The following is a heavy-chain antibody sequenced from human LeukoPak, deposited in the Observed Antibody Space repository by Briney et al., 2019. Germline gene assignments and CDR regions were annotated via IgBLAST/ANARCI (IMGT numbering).Heavy chain of an antibody. Sequence: SETLSLTCAVYGGSFSGYYWSWIRQPPGKGLEWMGEINHSGSTNYNPSLKSRVTISVDTSKNQFSLKLSSVTAADTAVYYCARTAYYDYVWGSYRKRFLDYWGQGTLVTVSS. CDR2: INHSGST. J-gene: IGHJ4*02. D-gene: IGHD3-16*02. CDR3: ARTAYYDYVWGSYRKRFLDY. CDR1: GGSFSGYY. V-gene: IGHV4-34*01.